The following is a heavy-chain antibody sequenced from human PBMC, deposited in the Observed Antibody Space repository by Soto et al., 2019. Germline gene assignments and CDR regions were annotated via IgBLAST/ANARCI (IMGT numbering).Heavy chain of an antibody. V-gene: IGHV3-48*02. Sequence: QPGGSLRLSCAASGFTFSSYSMNWVRQAPGKGLEWVSYISSSSSTIYYADSVKGRFTISRDNAKNSLYLQMNSLRDEDTAVYYCAGGLISLYGMDVWGQGTTVTVSS. D-gene: IGHD2-8*01. CDR2: ISSSSSTI. CDR1: GFTFSSYS. J-gene: IGHJ6*02. CDR3: AGGLISLYGMDV.